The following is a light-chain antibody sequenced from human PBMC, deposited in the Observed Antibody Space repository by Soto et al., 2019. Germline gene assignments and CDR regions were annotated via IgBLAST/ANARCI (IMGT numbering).Light chain of an antibody. CDR2: ANN. CDR3: QSYDSSRSPLYV. CDR1: SSNIGAGYD. J-gene: IGLJ1*01. V-gene: IGLV1-40*01. Sequence: QTVLTQPPSVSGAPGQRVSISCTGSSSNIGAGYDVHWYQHLPGTAPKLLIYANNNRPSGVPGRFSGSKSGTSASLAITGLQAEDEADYYCQSYDSSRSPLYVFGTGTKLTVL.